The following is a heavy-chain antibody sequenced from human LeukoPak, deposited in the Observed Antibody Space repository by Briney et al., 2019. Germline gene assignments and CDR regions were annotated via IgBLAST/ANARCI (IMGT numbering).Heavy chain of an antibody. CDR1: GFTFSSYW. CDR3: ARGGYYGSGSYRY. Sequence: GGSLRLSCAASGFTFSSYWMSWVRQAPGKGLEWVANIKQDGSEKYYVDSVKGRFTISRDNAKNSLYLQMNSLRAEDTAVYYCARGGYYGSGSYRYWGQGTLVAVSS. V-gene: IGHV3-7*04. CDR2: IKQDGSEK. J-gene: IGHJ4*02. D-gene: IGHD3-10*01.